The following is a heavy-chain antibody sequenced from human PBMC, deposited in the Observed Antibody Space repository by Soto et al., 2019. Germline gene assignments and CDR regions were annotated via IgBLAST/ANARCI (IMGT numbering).Heavy chain of an antibody. CDR3: ARGMDCSSTRCYYYGMDV. D-gene: IGHD2-2*01. V-gene: IGHV3-33*01. J-gene: IGHJ6*02. Sequence: QVQLVESGGGVVQPGRSLRLSCAASGFTFSSYGMHWVRQAPGKGLEWVAVIWYDGSNKYYADSVKGRFTISRDNSKNTLYLQMNSLRAEDTAVYYCARGMDCSSTRCYYYGMDVWGQGTKVTVSS. CDR1: GFTFSSYG. CDR2: IWYDGSNK.